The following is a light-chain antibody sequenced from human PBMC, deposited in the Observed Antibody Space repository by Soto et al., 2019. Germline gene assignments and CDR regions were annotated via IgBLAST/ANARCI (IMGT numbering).Light chain of an antibody. J-gene: IGLJ3*02. CDR1: SSNIGNNY. CDR3: GTWDSSLSAVV. CDR2: DNN. Sequence: QPVLTQPPSVSAAPGQTVTISCSGSSSNIGNNYVSWYQHVPGTAPKLLIYDNNERPSGIPDRFSGSKSGTSATLGITGLQTGDEADYHCGTWDSSLSAVVFGGGTKLTVL. V-gene: IGLV1-51*01.